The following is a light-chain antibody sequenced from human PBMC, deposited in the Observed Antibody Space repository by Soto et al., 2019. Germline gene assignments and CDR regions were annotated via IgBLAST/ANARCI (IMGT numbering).Light chain of an antibody. CDR2: EVS. J-gene: IGLJ1*01. CDR1: SSDVGSYNR. V-gene: IGLV2-18*02. Sequence: QSVLTQPPSVSGSPGQSVAISCTGTSSDVGSYNRVSWYQQPPGAAPKLMINEVSNRPSGVPDRFSGSKSGNTASLTISGLQAEDEADYYCNSYTGSSTYVFGTGTKLTVL. CDR3: NSYTGSSTYV.